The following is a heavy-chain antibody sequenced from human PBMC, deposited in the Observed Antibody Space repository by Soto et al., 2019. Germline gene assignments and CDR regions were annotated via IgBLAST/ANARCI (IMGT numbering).Heavy chain of an antibody. Sequence: SLRLSCAASGLTFSNAWMSWVRQAPGKGLEWVGRIKSKTDGGTTDYAAPVKGRFTISRDDSKNTLYLQMNSLKTEDTAVYYCTTSVVVVAAYHKTYYFDYWGQGTLVTVSS. CDR2: IKSKTDGGTT. CDR3: TTSVVVVAAYHKTYYFDY. D-gene: IGHD2-15*01. CDR1: GLTFSNAW. V-gene: IGHV3-15*01. J-gene: IGHJ4*02.